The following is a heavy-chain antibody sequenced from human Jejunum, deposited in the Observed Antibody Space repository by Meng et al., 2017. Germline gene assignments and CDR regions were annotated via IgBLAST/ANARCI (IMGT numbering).Heavy chain of an antibody. D-gene: IGHD6-13*01. J-gene: IGHJ4*02. CDR2: LNPINGDT. Sequence: ASVKVSCKGSGYTFSVYFYHWVRQAPGQGLEWVGRLNPINGDTIYAQKFQDRITMTRDTSISTAYMELSSLTFDDTAIYYCASSPLITWYSTNPSYFDSWGQGTLVTVSS. CDR1: GYTFSVYF. V-gene: IGHV1-2*06. CDR3: ASSPLITWYSTNPSYFDS.